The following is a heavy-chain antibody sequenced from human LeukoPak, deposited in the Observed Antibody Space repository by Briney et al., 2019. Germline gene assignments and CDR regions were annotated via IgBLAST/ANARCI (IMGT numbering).Heavy chain of an antibody. D-gene: IGHD3-10*01. V-gene: IGHV3-30-3*01. CDR1: GFTFSGYA. J-gene: IGHJ4*02. CDR2: ISYDGSNE. CDR3: ARVGYYASGPFSYFDY. Sequence: GGSLRLSCATSGFTFSGYAMHWVHQAPGKGLEWVAVISYDGSNEYYADSVKGRFTISRDNSKNTLYLQMNSLSVEDTAVYYCARVGYYASGPFSYFDYWGQGTLVTVSS.